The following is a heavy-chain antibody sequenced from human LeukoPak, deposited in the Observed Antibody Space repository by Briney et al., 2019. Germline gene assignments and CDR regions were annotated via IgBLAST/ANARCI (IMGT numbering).Heavy chain of an antibody. CDR3: AKDATAALGTVYMDV. CDR2: ISNTGDII. V-gene: IGHV3-48*03. CDR1: DSTFTSLA. J-gene: IGHJ6*03. D-gene: IGHD6-13*01. Sequence: GGPLRLPWEPSDSTFTSLAMSGSPRAQGRGREGFPHISNTGDIIHYADSVEGRFTISRDNAKKSLYLQMNSLRAEDTAVYYCAKDATAALGTVYMDVWGKGTTVTISS.